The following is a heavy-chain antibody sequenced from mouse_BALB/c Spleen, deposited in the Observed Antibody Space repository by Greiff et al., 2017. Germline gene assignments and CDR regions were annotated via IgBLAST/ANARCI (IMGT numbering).Heavy chain of an antibody. CDR1: GYTFTSYY. Sequence: QLQQSGPELVKPGASVRISCKASGYTFTSYYIHWVKQRPGQGLEWIGWIYPGNVNTKYNEKFKGKATLTADKSSSTAYMQLSSLTSEDSAVYFCARETGTALAYWGQGTLVTVSA. V-gene: IGHV1S56*01. CDR3: ARETGTALAY. D-gene: IGHD4-1*01. CDR2: IYPGNVNT. J-gene: IGHJ3*01.